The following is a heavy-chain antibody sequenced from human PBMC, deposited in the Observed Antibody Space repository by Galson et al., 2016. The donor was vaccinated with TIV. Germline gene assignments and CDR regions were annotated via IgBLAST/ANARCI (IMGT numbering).Heavy chain of an antibody. D-gene: IGHD3-10*01. CDR2: MSDDGTEK. CDR3: ARVYNSYFIDY. CDR1: GFTFSSHA. J-gene: IGHJ4*02. Sequence: SLRLSCAASGFTFSSHAMNWVRQAPGKGLEWVAFMSDDGTEKYYGDAVRGRFTISRNNSKSTLYLQMSSLRPGDSAVYLCARVYNSYFIDYWGQGTLVTVSS. V-gene: IGHV3-30*03.